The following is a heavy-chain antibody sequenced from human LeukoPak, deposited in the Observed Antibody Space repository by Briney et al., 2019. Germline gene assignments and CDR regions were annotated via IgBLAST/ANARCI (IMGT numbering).Heavy chain of an antibody. D-gene: IGHD2-21*02. Sequence: GGSLRLSCVGSGFSFSSNWMYWVRQPPGKGLEWVSRISGDGRTPHYAGSVQGRFTISRDNAKNSLYLQMNSLRAEDTAVYYCAREDRLHYFDLWGQGTLVTVSS. V-gene: IGHV3-74*01. CDR2: ISGDGRTP. CDR1: GFSFSSNW. J-gene: IGHJ4*02. CDR3: AREDRLHYFDL.